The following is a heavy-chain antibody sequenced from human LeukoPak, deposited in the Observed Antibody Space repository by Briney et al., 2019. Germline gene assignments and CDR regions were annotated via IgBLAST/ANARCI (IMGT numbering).Heavy chain of an antibody. D-gene: IGHD3-22*01. CDR2: ISSSSSTI. CDR1: GFTFSSYA. CDR3: ARSSGYDWFDP. V-gene: IGHV3-48*04. Sequence: GGSLRLSCAASGFTFSSYAKSWVRQAPGKGLEWVSYISSSSSTIYYADSVKGRFTISRDNAKNSLYLQMNSLRAEDTAVYYCARSSGYDWFDPWGQGTLVTVSS. J-gene: IGHJ5*02.